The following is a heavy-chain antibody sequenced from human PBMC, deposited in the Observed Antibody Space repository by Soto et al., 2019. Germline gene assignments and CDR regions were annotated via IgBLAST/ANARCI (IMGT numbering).Heavy chain of an antibody. V-gene: IGHV5-51*01. CDR2: IYPGDSNT. J-gene: IGHJ4*02. D-gene: IGHD6-19*01. CDR3: VRREGTGWAY. CDR1: GYVFTCKF. Sequence: GEALTLSCRGSGYVFTCKFIGWLRQMPGKGLEWMGVIYPGDSNTRYSPSFQGQVTISADKSISTAYLQWSSLKASDTAMYYCVRREGTGWAYWGQGNLVTVSA.